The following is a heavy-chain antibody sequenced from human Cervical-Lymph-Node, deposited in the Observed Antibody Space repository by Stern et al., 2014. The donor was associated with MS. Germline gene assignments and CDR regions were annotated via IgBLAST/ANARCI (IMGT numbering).Heavy chain of an antibody. CDR3: GRVPINYGDHGYYGMDV. J-gene: IGHJ6*02. Sequence: QLQLQESGPGLLKPSETLSLTCIVSRGSISSFYWRWIRQPPGKGLEWIGDIYYSGSTKYKPSLKSRLTISVDTSKNQFSLKLSSVTAADTAVYYCGRVPINYGDHGYYGMDVWGQGTTVTVSS. CDR2: IYYSGST. CDR1: RGSISSFY. D-gene: IGHD4-17*01. V-gene: IGHV4-59*01.